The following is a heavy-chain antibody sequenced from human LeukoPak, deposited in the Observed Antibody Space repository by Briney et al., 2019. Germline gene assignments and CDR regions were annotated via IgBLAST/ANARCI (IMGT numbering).Heavy chain of an antibody. Sequence: GASVKVSCKASGYTFTKYVVHWVRQAPGQRPEWVGWINAGNGDTKYSQNFQDRVTITRDTSANTAYMELSSLTSEDTALYYCARDDCGDTCYPGGYWGQGTLVNVSS. V-gene: IGHV1-3*01. CDR3: ARDDCGDTCYPGGY. CDR1: GYTFTKYV. D-gene: IGHD2-21*01. J-gene: IGHJ4*02. CDR2: INAGNGDT.